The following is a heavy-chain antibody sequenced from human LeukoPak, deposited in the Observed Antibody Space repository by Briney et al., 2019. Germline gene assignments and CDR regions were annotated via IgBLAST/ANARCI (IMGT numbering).Heavy chain of an antibody. D-gene: IGHD2-2*01. CDR1: GGSFSGYY. V-gene: IGHV4-59*10. CDR2: IYASGST. CDR3: ARDCSTASCYVY. J-gene: IGHJ4*02. Sequence: ASETLSLTCAVYGGSFSGYYWSWIRRPPGKGLEWIGRIYASGSTNYNPSLKSRVTMSVDTSKNQFSLKLSSVTAADTAIYYCARDCSTASCYVYWGQGTLVTVSS.